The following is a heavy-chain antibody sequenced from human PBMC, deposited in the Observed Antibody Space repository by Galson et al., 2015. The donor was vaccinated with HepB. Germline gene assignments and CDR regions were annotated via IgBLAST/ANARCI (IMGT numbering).Heavy chain of an antibody. CDR2: ISANARGT. CDR3: ARRFLNSGTHDY. D-gene: IGHD1-7*01. J-gene: IGHJ4*02. V-gene: IGHV3-23*01. CDR1: GFIFSGHG. Sequence: SLRLSCAGSGFIFSGHGMTWVRQAPGKGLEWVSTISANARGTDYADIVKGRFTISRDNSRNTQYRQMNRIRVEDAAIYYCARRFLNSGTHDYWGQGTLVTVSS.